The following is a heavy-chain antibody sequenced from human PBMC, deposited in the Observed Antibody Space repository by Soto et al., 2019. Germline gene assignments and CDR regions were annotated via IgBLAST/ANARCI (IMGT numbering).Heavy chain of an antibody. J-gene: IGHJ4*02. CDR2: IYYSGST. CDR1: GGSISSSSYY. Sequence: QLQLQESGPGLVKPSETLSLTCTVSGGSISSSSYYWGWIRQPPGKGLEWIGRIYYSGSTYYNPSLKSRVTITVNTTNNKFSLKLSFVPAAATAVYYCARNAFHSSGFSDYWGQGTLVTVSS. D-gene: IGHD6-19*01. CDR3: ARNAFHSSGFSDY. V-gene: IGHV4-39*01.